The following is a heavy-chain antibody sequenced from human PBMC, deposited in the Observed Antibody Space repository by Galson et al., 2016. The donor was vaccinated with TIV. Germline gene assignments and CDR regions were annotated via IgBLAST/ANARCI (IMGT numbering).Heavy chain of an antibody. CDR3: ARISGYYDSSGHYIPRSFDY. J-gene: IGHJ4*02. V-gene: IGHV2-70*11. D-gene: IGHD3-22*01. CDR2: IDWDDDK. Sequence: PALVKPTQPLTLTCTFSGFSLNTDGMCVNWIRQPPGKALEWLARIDWDDDKSYSPSLKTRLTISKDTSKNQVVLTMTNMDPVDTATYYCARISGYYDSSGHYIPRSFDYWGQGALVTVSS. CDR1: GFSLNTDGMC.